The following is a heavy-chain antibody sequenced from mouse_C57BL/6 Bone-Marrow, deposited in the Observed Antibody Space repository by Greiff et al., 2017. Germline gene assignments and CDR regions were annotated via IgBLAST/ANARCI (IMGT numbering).Heavy chain of an antibody. CDR2: IDPNSGGT. Sequence: QVQLKQSGAELVKPGASVKLSCKASGYTFTSYWMHWVKQRPGRGLEWIGRIDPNSGGTKYNEKFKSKATLTVDKPSSTAYMQLSSLTSEDSAVYYCARRYGNYVDYAMDYWGQGTSVTVSS. D-gene: IGHD2-10*02. V-gene: IGHV1-72*01. CDR1: GYTFTSYW. CDR3: ARRYGNYVDYAMDY. J-gene: IGHJ4*01.